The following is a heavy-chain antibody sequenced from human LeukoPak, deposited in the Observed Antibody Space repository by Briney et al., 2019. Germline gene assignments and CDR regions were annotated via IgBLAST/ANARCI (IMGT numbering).Heavy chain of an antibody. CDR3: AGGGRGGSTYFDY. CDR2: IFSGVSR. D-gene: IGHD1-26*01. J-gene: IGHJ4*02. Sequence: GGSLRLSCAASGFTVSSDYMSWVRQAPGEGLEWGSVIFSGVSRNNADSVNGRLPNARDNSKNDQSHQMNSLQAEDPAVYDCAGGGRGGSTYFDYWGQGTLVTVSS. CDR1: GFTVSSDY. V-gene: IGHV3-53*01.